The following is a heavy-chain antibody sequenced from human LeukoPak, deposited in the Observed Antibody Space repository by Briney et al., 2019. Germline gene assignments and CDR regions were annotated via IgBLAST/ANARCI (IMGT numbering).Heavy chain of an antibody. CDR2: ISGSGRTI. V-gene: IGHV3-11*01. CDR3: ARVVYCSGGSCHIFAFDI. Sequence: GGSLRLSCAASGFTVSDYYMSWIRQAPGKGLEWVSYISGSGRTIFYADSVKGRVSISRDNTKNSLYLQVNSLRAEDTAVYYCARVVYCSGGSCHIFAFDIWGQGTMVTVSS. CDR1: GFTVSDYY. J-gene: IGHJ3*02. D-gene: IGHD2-15*01.